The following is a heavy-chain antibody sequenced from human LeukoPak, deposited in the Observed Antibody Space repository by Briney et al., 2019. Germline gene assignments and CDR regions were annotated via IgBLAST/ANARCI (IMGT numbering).Heavy chain of an antibody. CDR2: INPNSGGT. Sequence: ASVKVSCKASGYAFTGYYMHWVRQAPGQGLEWMGRINPNSGGTNYAQKFQGRVTMTRDTSISTAYMELSRLRSDDTAVYYCAIDPATIFGVVTQYYFDYWGQGTLVTVSS. CDR3: AIDPATIFGVVTQYYFDY. V-gene: IGHV1-2*06. D-gene: IGHD3-3*01. J-gene: IGHJ4*02. CDR1: GYAFTGYY.